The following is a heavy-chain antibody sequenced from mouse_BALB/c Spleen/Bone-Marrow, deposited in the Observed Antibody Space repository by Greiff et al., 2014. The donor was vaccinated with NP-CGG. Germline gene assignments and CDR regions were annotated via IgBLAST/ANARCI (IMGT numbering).Heavy chain of an antibody. Sequence: QVQLQQPGAELVRPGTSVKVSCKASGYAFTDSLMEWLKQRPGQGLEWIGVINPGSGSTNYNEKFKDKATLTADKSSSTAYMQLSSLTSDDSAVYFCARYDGYFDYWGQGTILTVSS. D-gene: IGHD2-3*01. CDR1: GYAFTDSL. CDR2: INPGSGST. CDR3: ARYDGYFDY. V-gene: IGHV1-54*01. J-gene: IGHJ2*01.